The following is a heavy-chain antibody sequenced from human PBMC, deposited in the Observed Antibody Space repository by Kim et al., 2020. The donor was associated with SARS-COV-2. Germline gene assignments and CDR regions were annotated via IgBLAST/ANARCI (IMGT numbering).Heavy chain of an antibody. Sequence: WGSLRLSCAASGFTFSSYWMHWVRQPPGKGLVWVSRINSDGSSTSYADSVQGRFTISRDNANNTLYPQMNSLSAADTAAYCCSRGGSYRCGDGYGIAFW. CDR1: GFTFSSYW. CDR2: INSDGSST. D-gene: IGHD3-16*02. V-gene: IGHV3-74*01. CDR3: SRGGSYRCGDGYGIAF. J-gene: IGHJ6*01.